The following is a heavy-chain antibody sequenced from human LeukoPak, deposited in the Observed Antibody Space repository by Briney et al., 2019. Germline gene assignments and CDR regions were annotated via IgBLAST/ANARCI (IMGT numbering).Heavy chain of an antibody. Sequence: GRSLRLSCAASEFTFSDFHMNWIRQAPGKGLEWISHITNTGSTIYYADSVKGRFTISRDNAKNSLYLQVKSLRVEDTGVYYCAREGSRSSFYFDYWGQGTLVTASS. D-gene: IGHD6-6*01. J-gene: IGHJ4*02. CDR3: AREGSRSSFYFDY. V-gene: IGHV3-11*04. CDR2: ITNTGSTI. CDR1: EFTFSDFH.